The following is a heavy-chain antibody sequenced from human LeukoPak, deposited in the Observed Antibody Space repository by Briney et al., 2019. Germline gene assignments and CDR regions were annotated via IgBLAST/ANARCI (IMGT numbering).Heavy chain of an antibody. J-gene: IGHJ4*02. CDR3: ATHPTRYSSGWYDY. V-gene: IGHV1-24*01. Sequence: ALVKVSCKVSGYTLTELSMHWVRQAPGKGLEWMGGFDPEDGETIYAQKFQGRVTMTEDTSTDTAYMELSSLRSEDTAVYYCATHPTRYSSGWYDYWGQGTLVTVSS. D-gene: IGHD6-19*01. CDR2: FDPEDGET. CDR1: GYTLTELS.